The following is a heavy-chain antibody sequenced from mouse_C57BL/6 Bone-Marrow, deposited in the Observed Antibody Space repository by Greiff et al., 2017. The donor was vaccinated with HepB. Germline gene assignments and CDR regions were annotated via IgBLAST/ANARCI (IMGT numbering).Heavy chain of an antibody. V-gene: IGHV5-17*01. CDR1: GFTFSDYG. CDR3: ARGLGNYGAY. Sequence: EVQRVESGGGLVKPGGSLKLSCAASGFTFSDYGMHWVRQAPEKGLEWVAYISSGSSTIYYADTVKGRFTISRDNAKNTLFLQMTSLRSEDTAMYYCARGLGNYGAYWGQGTLVTVSA. CDR2: ISSGSSTI. J-gene: IGHJ3*01. D-gene: IGHD2-1*01.